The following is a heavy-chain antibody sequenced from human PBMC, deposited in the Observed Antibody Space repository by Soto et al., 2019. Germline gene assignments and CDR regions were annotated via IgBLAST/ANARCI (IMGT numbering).Heavy chain of an antibody. CDR3: ARTIAVVTAAPGPYDY. CDR2: IYPGDSDT. D-gene: IGHD2-21*02. Sequence: GSLKISCKGSGYSFTSYWIGWVRQMPGKGLEWMGIIYPGDSDTRYSPSFQGQVTISADKSISTAYLQWSSLKASDTAMYYCARTIAVVTAAPGPYDYWGQGTLVTVSS. V-gene: IGHV5-51*01. J-gene: IGHJ4*02. CDR1: GYSFTSYW.